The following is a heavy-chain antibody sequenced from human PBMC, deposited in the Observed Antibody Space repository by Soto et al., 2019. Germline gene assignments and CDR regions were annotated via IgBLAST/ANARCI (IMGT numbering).Heavy chain of an antibody. J-gene: IGHJ4*02. D-gene: IGHD1-1*01. V-gene: IGHV3-9*01. Sequence: EVPLVESGGNLVQPGRSLRLSCAASGFTFGDYAMHWVRQAPGKGLEWISSINENSGSLDYADSVKGRFTISRDNGKNSLYLQMNSLRIEDTALYYCAKDAHWSLDFWGQGTLVTVSS. CDR1: GFTFGDYA. CDR2: INENSGSL. CDR3: AKDAHWSLDF.